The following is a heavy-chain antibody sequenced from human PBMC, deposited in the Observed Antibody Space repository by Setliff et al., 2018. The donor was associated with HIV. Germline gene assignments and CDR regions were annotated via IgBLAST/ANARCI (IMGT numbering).Heavy chain of an antibody. V-gene: IGHV1-2*02. D-gene: IGHD3-16*01. CDR2: IDPNSTDT. Sequence: GASVKVSCKTSGYSFTGHFLHWVRQAPGHGLEWVGWIDPNSTDTNYALKFQGRVTFTTDTSVSTSYMELERLSADDTAIYYCVKADVLLCDVWGQGTLVTVSS. CDR3: VKADVLLCDV. J-gene: IGHJ4*02. CDR1: GYSFTGHF.